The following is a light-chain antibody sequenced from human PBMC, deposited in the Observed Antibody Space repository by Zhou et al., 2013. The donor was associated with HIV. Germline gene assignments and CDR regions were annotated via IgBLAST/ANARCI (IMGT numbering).Light chain of an antibody. Sequence: DIQMTQSPSTLSAFVGDRVTITCRASQSISSWLAWYHQKPGKAPKLLIYKASSLESGAPSRFGGSGSGTEFTLTISSLQPDDFATYYCQQYHSYPITFGQGTRLEIK. CDR1: QSISSW. J-gene: IGKJ5*01. V-gene: IGKV1-5*03. CDR2: KAS. CDR3: QQYHSYPIT.